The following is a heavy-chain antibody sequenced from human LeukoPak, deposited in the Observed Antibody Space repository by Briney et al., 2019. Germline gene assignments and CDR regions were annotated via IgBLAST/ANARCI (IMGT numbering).Heavy chain of an antibody. V-gene: IGHV3-9*01. D-gene: IGHD5-18*01. CDR3: AKDIGHVDRGMVGRGGFDY. Sequence: GRSLRLSCAASGFTFDDYAMHWVRQAPGKGLEWVSGISWNSGSIGYADSVKGRFTISRDNAKNSLYLQMNSLRAEDTALYYCAKDIGHVDRGMVGRGGFDYWGQGTLVTVSS. CDR2: ISWNSGSI. J-gene: IGHJ4*02. CDR1: GFTFDDYA.